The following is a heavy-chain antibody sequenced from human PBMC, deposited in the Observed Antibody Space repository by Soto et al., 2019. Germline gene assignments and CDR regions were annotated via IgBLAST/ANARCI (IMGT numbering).Heavy chain of an antibody. Sequence: VQLLESGGGLVQPGGSLRLSCAASGFTFSNYAMSWVRQAPGKGLVWISIISDSGDSPYDAGHVKGRLSIYGDNSKKTLQLQINRRRAGDAANHYFAKQGTSGLSYFDYWGQGPLVTVS. CDR2: ISDSGDSP. V-gene: IGHV3-23*01. CDR1: GFTFSNYA. CDR3: AKQGTSGLSYFDY. J-gene: IGHJ4*02. D-gene: IGHD6-19*01.